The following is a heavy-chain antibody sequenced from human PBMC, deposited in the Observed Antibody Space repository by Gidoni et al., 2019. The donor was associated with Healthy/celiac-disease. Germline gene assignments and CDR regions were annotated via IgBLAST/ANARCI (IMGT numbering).Heavy chain of an antibody. CDR3: ARAGYYDFWSGWGPPSHFSDY. CDR2: IKQDGSEK. Sequence: EVQLVESGGGLVQPGGSLRLSCAASGFTFSSYWMSWVRQAPGKGLEWVANIKQDGSEKYYVDSVKGRFTISRDNAKNSLYLQMNSLRAEDTAVYYCARAGYYDFWSGWGPPSHFSDYWGQGTLVTVSS. V-gene: IGHV3-7*01. D-gene: IGHD3-3*01. J-gene: IGHJ4*02. CDR1: GFTFSSYW.